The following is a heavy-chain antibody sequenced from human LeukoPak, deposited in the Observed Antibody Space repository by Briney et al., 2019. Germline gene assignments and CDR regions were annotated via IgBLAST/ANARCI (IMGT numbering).Heavy chain of an antibody. Sequence: SETLSLTCTVSGGSMNNYYWSWIRQAPGKELEWIGYISDSGSTNYNPSLGSRVTISVDTSKNQFSLKLTSVTAADTALYYCARYDYGDCWFDPWGQGTLVTVSS. J-gene: IGHJ5*02. V-gene: IGHV4-59*01. CDR1: GGSMNNYY. CDR2: ISDSGST. D-gene: IGHD4-17*01. CDR3: ARYDYGDCWFDP.